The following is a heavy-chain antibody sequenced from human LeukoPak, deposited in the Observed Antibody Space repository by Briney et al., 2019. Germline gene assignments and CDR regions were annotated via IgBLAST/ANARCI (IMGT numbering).Heavy chain of an antibody. V-gene: IGHV3-53*01. CDR2: IYSGGNT. D-gene: IGHD6-19*01. CDR3: TCSGWSIYYFDY. CDR1: GFTVSSNY. Sequence: PGGSLRLSCAASGFTVSSNYMSWVRQAPGKGLEWVSIIYSGGNTHYAGSVKGRFTISRDNSKNTLYLQMNSLRAEDTAVYYCTCSGWSIYYFDYWGQGTLVTVSS. J-gene: IGHJ4*02.